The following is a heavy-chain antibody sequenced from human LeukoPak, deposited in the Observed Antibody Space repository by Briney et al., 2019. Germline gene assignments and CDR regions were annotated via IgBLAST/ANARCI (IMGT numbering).Heavy chain of an antibody. D-gene: IGHD3-16*01. CDR3: ARQRYVYDAFDI. CDR2: IDPSDSYT. V-gene: IGHV5-10-1*01. Sequence: GESLKISCQGSAYIFTNYWITWVRQMPGKGLEWMGRIDPSDSYTNYSPSFQGHVTISADNSISTASLQWSSLKASDTAIYYCARQRYVYDAFDIWGQGTMVTVSS. J-gene: IGHJ3*02. CDR1: AYIFTNYW.